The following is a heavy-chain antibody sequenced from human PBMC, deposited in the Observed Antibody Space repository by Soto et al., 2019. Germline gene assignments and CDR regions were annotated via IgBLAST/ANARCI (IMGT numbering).Heavy chain of an antibody. CDR1: GGTFSSYA. Sequence: SVKVSCKASGGTFSSYAISWVRQAPGQGLEWMGGIIPIFGTANYAQKFQGRVTITADKSTSTAYMELSSLRSEDTAVYYCARSPSRYGVEYFQHWGQGTLVTVSS. V-gene: IGHV1-69*06. J-gene: IGHJ1*01. CDR2: IIPIFGTA. D-gene: IGHD4-17*01. CDR3: ARSPSRYGVEYFQH.